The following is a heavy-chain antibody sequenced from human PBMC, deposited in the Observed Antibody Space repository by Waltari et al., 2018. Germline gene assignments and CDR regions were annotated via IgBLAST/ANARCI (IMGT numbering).Heavy chain of an antibody. CDR2: VDREDGET. J-gene: IGHJ4*02. Sequence: EVQLVQSGAEVKKPGATVKISCKASGYTFTDSYMHWVQQAPGKGLEWMGRVDREDGETIYAEKFQGRVTITADTSTDTAYMELSSLRSEDTAVYYCAAVIEQLGHYYFDYWGQGTLVTVSS. V-gene: IGHV1-69-2*01. CDR1: GYTFTDSY. D-gene: IGHD6-13*01. CDR3: AAVIEQLGHYYFDY.